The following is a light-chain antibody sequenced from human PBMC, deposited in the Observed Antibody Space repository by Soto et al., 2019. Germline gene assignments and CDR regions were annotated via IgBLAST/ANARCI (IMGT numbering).Light chain of an antibody. V-gene: IGLV2-14*01. CDR2: DVS. CDR3: SSYTSISTLL. CDR1: RSDVGGYNY. Sequence: QSALTQPASVSGSPGQSITISCTGTRSDVGGYNYVSWYQQHPGKAPKLMIYDVSKRPSGVSNRFSGSKSGNTASLTISGLQAEDEADYYCSSYTSISTLLFGGGTKLTVL. J-gene: IGLJ2*01.